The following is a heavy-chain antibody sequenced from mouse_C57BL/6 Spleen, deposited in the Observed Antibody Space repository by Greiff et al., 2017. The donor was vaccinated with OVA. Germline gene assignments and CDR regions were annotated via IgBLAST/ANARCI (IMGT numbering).Heavy chain of an antibody. CDR2: INPYNGGT. D-gene: IGHD1-1*01. CDR1: GYTFTDYY. V-gene: IGHV1-19*01. J-gene: IGHJ2*01. CDR3: ARRGGRGDYFDY. Sequence: EVQLQQSGPVLVKPGASVKMSCKASGYTFTDYYMNWVKQSHGKSLEWIGVINPYNGGTSYNQKFKGKATLTVDKSSSTAYMELNSLTSEDSAVYYCARRGGRGDYFDYWGQGTTLTVAS.